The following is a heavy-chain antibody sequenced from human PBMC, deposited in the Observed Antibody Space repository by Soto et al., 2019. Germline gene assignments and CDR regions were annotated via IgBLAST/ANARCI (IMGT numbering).Heavy chain of an antibody. CDR1: GGSISSYY. D-gene: IGHD2-15*01. V-gene: IGHV4-59*08. Sequence: SETLSLTCTVSGGSISSYYWSWIRQPPGKGLEWIGYIYYSGSTNYNPSLKSRVTVSVDTSKNQFSLKLSSVTAADTAVYYCARHTPAISISDHWGQGTLVTVSS. CDR2: IYYSGST. J-gene: IGHJ4*02. CDR3: ARHTPAISISDH.